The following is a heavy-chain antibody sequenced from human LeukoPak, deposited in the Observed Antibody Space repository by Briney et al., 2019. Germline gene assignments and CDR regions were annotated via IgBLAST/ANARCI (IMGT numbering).Heavy chain of an antibody. J-gene: IGHJ2*01. Sequence: SETLSLTCTVFGGSISSYYWTWIRQPPGKGLEWIGYDSYSGTTKYNPSLKSRVTMSVDMSKNRLSLRLTSVTAADTAVYYCARSGYSYDSAVYWNFDLWGRGTLVTVSS. CDR3: ARSGYSYDSAVYWNFDL. CDR1: GGSISSYY. V-gene: IGHV4-59*01. CDR2: DSYSGTT. D-gene: IGHD5-18*01.